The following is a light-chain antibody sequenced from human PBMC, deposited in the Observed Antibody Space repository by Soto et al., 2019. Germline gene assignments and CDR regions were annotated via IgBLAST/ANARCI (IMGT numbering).Light chain of an antibody. J-gene: IGKJ2*01. CDR1: QSVSSSY. V-gene: IGKV3-20*01. CDR3: QQYGSSPPYT. Sequence: EIVLTQSPGTLSLSPGERATLSCRASQSVSSSYLAWYQQKPGQAPKLLIYGASNRATGIPGRFSGSGSVTDFTLTISRLEPEDFAVYYCQQYGSSPPYTFGPGTKLEIK. CDR2: GAS.